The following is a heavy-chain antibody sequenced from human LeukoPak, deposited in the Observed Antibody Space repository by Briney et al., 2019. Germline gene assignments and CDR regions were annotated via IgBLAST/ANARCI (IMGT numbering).Heavy chain of an antibody. CDR3: AKDRGLYSSSFLVDY. V-gene: IGHV3-23*01. J-gene: IGHJ4*02. Sequence: GGSLRLSCAASGFPLSSYAMSWVRQAPGKGLEWVSASSGSGGSTYYADSVKGRFTISRDNSKNTLYLQMNSLRAEDAAVYYCAKDRGLYSSSFLVDYWGQGTLVTVSS. D-gene: IGHD6-6*01. CDR2: SSGSGGST. CDR1: GFPLSSYA.